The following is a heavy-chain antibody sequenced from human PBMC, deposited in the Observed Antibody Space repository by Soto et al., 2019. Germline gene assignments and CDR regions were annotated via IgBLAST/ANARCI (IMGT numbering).Heavy chain of an antibody. CDR2: IWIEGANE. Sequence: QVQLVESGGGVVQPGTSLRLSCATSGFTFSSYGMYWVRQAPGKGLEWVAVIWIEGANEYYADSVKGRFTISRDNSKNPLYLQMNSLRAEDTAIYYCAKDVGNSWSYYFDFWGQGTLVTVSS. CDR3: AKDVGNSWSYYFDF. CDR1: GFTFSSYG. D-gene: IGHD6-13*01. V-gene: IGHV3-33*06. J-gene: IGHJ4*02.